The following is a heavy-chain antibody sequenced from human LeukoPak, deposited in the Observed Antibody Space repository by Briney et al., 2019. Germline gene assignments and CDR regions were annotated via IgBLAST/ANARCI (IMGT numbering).Heavy chain of an antibody. J-gene: IGHJ5*02. CDR3: ARGTHSVVPAAIIREWWFDP. D-gene: IGHD2-2*01. Sequence: GASVKVSCKASGGTFSSYAISWVRQAPGQGLEWMGGIIPIFGTANYAQKFQGRVTITADESTSTAYMELSSLRSEDTAVYYCARGTHSVVPAAIIREWWFDPWGQGTLVTVSS. V-gene: IGHV1-69*01. CDR2: IIPIFGTA. CDR1: GGTFSSYA.